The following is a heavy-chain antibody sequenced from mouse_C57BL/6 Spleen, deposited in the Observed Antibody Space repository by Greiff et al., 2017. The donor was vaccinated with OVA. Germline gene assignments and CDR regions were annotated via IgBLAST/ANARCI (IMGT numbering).Heavy chain of an antibody. CDR3: WRGYYGSSYLRAMDY. V-gene: IGHV8-2*01. CDR2: WNNDNY. Sequence: QVTLKESGPGILQPSQTLSLACTFSGISLSTSGMGLSWLRKPSGKALEWLASIWNNDNYYNPYLKSRLTISKVTPNYHVFLKLTSVDTADSATYYGAWRGYYGSSYLRAMDYWGQGTSVTVSS. CDR1: ISLSTSGMGL. J-gene: IGHJ4*01. D-gene: IGHD1-1*01.